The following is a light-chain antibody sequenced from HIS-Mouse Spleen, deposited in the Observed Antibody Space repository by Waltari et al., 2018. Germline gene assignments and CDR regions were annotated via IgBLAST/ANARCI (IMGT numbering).Light chain of an antibody. V-gene: IGLV1-51*01. Sequence: QSVLTQPPSVSAAPGQKVTISCSGTSPNIGTNYVPWYQQLPGTAPKLLIYDNNKRPSGIPDRFSGSKSGTSATLGITGLQTGDEADYYCGTWDSSLSAWVFGGGTKLTVL. CDR2: DNN. CDR1: SPNIGTNY. CDR3: GTWDSSLSAWV. J-gene: IGLJ3*02.